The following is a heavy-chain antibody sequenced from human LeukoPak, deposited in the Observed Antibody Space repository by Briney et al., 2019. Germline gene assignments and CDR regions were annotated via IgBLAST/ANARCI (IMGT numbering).Heavy chain of an antibody. CDR3: AGGQPPSYYDMDV. CDR2: IWSDGSTK. D-gene: IGHD6-13*01. Sequence: GGSLRLSCAASGFTFSSYGMHWVRQAPGKGLEGVAVIWSDGSTKYYADSVKGRFTISRDNSKNTLYLQMNSLRAEDTAVYYCAGGQPPSYYDMDVWGQGTTVTVSS. V-gene: IGHV3-33*01. J-gene: IGHJ6*02. CDR1: GFTFSSYG.